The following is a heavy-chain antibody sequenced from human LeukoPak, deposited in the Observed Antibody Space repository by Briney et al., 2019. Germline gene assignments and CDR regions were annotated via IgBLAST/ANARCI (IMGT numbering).Heavy chain of an antibody. CDR1: GFTFSIYA. J-gene: IGHJ4*02. CDR3: ATEKGDSPDY. V-gene: IGHV3-23*01. Sequence: GGSLRLSCAASGFTFSIYAMAWVRQAPGKGLEWVSGISGSGGNTYYADSVKGRFTISRDNSKDTLYLQMNSPRADDTAVYYCATEKGDSPDYWGQGTLVTVSS. D-gene: IGHD2-21*01. CDR2: ISGSGGNT.